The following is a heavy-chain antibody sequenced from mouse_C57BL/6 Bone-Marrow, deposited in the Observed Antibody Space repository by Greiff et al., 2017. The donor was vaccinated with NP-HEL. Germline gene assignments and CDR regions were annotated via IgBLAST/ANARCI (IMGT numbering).Heavy chain of an antibody. CDR1: GFNIKDDY. D-gene: IGHD1-1*01. J-gene: IGHJ4*01. Sequence: EVQLQQSGAELVRPGASVKLSCTVSGFNIKDDYMHWVKQRPEQGLEWIGWIDPENGDTEYASKFQGKATITADPSSNTAYLQLSSRTSEDTAVYYCTTGGSSPYAMDYWGQGTSVTVSS. V-gene: IGHV14-4*01. CDR3: TTGGSSPYAMDY. CDR2: IDPENGDT.